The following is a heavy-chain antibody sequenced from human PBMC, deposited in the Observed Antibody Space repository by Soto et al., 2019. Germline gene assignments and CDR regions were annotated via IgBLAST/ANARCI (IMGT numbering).Heavy chain of an antibody. D-gene: IGHD3-22*01. Sequence: ASVKVSCKVSGHTLTELSIHWVRQAPGKGLEWLGGFHPGDGEMKYAQTFQGRVIMTEDTSTHTAYMELSILTAEDTALYFCATFVDISGLYYGYFHHWGPGPLVTLSS. V-gene: IGHV1-24*01. CDR3: ATFVDISGLYYGYFHH. CDR1: GHTLTELS. J-gene: IGHJ4*02. CDR2: FHPGDGEM.